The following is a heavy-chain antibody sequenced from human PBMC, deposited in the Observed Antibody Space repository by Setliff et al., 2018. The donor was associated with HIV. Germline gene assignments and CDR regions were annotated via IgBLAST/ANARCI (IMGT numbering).Heavy chain of an antibody. J-gene: IGHJ6*03. CDR2: FYYRGTT. CDR3: ARGNIDYWTGYYSRSGYFYYMDV. V-gene: IGHV4-31*03. CDR1: GGSISGNYY. D-gene: IGHD3-3*01. Sequence: NPSETLSLTCTVTGGSISGNYYWTWIRQHPGKGLEWIGYFYYRGTTYYTPSLKSRVTISVDSSKNQLSLKLTSVTAADTAVYYCARGNIDYWTGYYSRSGYFYYMDVWGRGTTVTVSS.